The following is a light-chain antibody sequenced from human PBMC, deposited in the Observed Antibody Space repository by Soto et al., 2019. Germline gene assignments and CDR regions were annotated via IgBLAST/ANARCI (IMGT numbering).Light chain of an antibody. V-gene: IGLV1-44*01. CDR3: AAWDDSLNGVV. CDR1: SSNIGRNT. Sequence: QSVLTQPPSASGTPGQRVTISCSGSSSNIGRNTVNWYQQLPGTAPKLLIHSNNQRPSGVPDRFSASKSGTSASLAISGLQSEDEADYDCAAWDDSLNGVVFGGGTKVTVL. CDR2: SNN. J-gene: IGLJ3*02.